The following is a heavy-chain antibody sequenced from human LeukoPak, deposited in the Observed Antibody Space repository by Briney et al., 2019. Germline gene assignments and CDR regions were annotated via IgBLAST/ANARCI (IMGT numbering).Heavy chain of an antibody. J-gene: IGHJ4*02. CDR2: AWPNEYRN. CDR1: GFTFRNYI. Sequence: PGGSLRLSCAASGFTFRNYIVHWVRQAPGKGLEWVAVAWPNEYRNIYADSVKGRFTISRDSFKNTLYLQMSSLRAEDTAIYYCAKEGDSGTSAFDYWGQGTLVTVSS. CDR3: AKEGDSGTSAFDY. V-gene: IGHV3-33*06. D-gene: IGHD4/OR15-4a*01.